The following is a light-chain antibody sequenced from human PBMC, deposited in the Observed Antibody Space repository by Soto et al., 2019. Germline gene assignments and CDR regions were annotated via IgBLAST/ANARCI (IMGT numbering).Light chain of an antibody. CDR3: LQRSNWPIT. Sequence: EIVLTQSPATLSLSPGERATLSCRASQSVSSYLAWYQQKPGQAPRLLIYDASNRATGIPVRFSGSGSGTDLTLTISSLEPEDFAVYYCLQRSNWPITFGQGTLLEIK. CDR2: DAS. V-gene: IGKV3-11*01. J-gene: IGKJ5*01. CDR1: QSVSSY.